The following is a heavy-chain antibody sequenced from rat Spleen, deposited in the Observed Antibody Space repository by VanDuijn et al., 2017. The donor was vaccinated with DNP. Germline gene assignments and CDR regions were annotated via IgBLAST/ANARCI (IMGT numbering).Heavy chain of an antibody. CDR1: GFTFNDYW. CDR3: TTYGYNSYAMDA. CDR2: IKTGGGST. Sequence: EVQLVESGGDLVQPGRSLKLSCVAFGFTFNDYWMYWIRQAPGKGLEWVASIKTGGGSTYYPDSVKGRFTISRDNAKSSLYLQMDSLRSEDTATYYCTTYGYNSYAMDAWGQGTSVTVSS. V-gene: IGHV5-31*01. D-gene: IGHD1-4*01. J-gene: IGHJ4*01.